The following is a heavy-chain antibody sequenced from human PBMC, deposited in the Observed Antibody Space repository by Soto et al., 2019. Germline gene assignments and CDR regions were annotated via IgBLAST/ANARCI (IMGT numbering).Heavy chain of an antibody. CDR2: IWYDGSNK. Sequence: QVQLVESGGGVVQPGRSLRLSCAASGFTFSSYGMHWVRQAPGKGRGWVAVIWYDGSNKYCAESVKGRFTISRDNSKNTLYLQMNSMRAEDTAVYYCAREGTYCSGGSCYPHFDYWGQGTLVTVSS. V-gene: IGHV3-33*01. CDR3: AREGTYCSGGSCYPHFDY. CDR1: GFTFSSYG. D-gene: IGHD2-15*01. J-gene: IGHJ4*02.